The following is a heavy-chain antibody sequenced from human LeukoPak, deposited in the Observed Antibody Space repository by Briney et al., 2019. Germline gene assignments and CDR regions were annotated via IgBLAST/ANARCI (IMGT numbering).Heavy chain of an antibody. Sequence: ASVKVSCKASGYTFTGYYMHWVRQAPGQGLEWMGRINPNSGGTNYAQKFQGRVTMTRDTSISTAYMELSRLRSDDTAVYYCARIASKAAGAFDYWGQGTLVTVSS. CDR1: GYTFTGYY. V-gene: IGHV1-2*06. CDR2: INPNSGGT. CDR3: ARIASKAAGAFDY. J-gene: IGHJ4*02. D-gene: IGHD6-13*01.